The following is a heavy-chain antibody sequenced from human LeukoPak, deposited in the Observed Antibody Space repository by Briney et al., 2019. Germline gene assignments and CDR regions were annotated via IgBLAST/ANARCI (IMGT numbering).Heavy chain of an antibody. CDR1: GYSFTSYW. Sequence: GESLKISCKGSGYSFTSYWIGWVRQMPGKGLEWMGIINPGDSDTRYSPSFQGQVTISVDKSINTAYLQWSSLKASDAAMYYCARAAKYGRHPGFDYWGQGTLVTVSS. D-gene: IGHD2/OR15-2a*01. CDR2: INPGDSDT. J-gene: IGHJ4*02. CDR3: ARAAKYGRHPGFDY. V-gene: IGHV5-51*01.